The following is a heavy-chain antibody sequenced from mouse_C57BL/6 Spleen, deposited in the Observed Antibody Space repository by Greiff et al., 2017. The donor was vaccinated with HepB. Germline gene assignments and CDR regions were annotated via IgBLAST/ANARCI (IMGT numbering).Heavy chain of an antibody. CDR1: GYTFTDYY. J-gene: IGHJ4*01. Sequence: EVQLQQSGPVLVKPGASVKMSCKASGYTFTDYYMNWVKQSHGKSLEWIGVINPYNGGTSYNQKFKGKATLTVDKSSSTAYMELNSLTSEDSAVYYCGRGGYDGRDAMDYWGQGTSVTVSS. V-gene: IGHV1-19*01. CDR3: GRGGYDGRDAMDY. CDR2: INPYNGGT. D-gene: IGHD2-14*01.